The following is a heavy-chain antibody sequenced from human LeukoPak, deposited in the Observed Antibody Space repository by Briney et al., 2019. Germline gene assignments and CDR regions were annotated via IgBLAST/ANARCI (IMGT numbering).Heavy chain of an antibody. D-gene: IGHD6-13*01. J-gene: IGHJ6*03. CDR1: GYTFTGYY. CDR2: INPNSGGT. Sequence: ASVKVSCKASGYTFTGYYMHWVRPAPGQGLEWMGWINPNSGGTNYAQKFQGRVTMTRDTSISTAYMELSRLRSDDTAVYYCAREPAAADFGYYYYYMDVWGKGTTVTVSS. CDR3: AREPAAADFGYYYYYMDV. V-gene: IGHV1-2*02.